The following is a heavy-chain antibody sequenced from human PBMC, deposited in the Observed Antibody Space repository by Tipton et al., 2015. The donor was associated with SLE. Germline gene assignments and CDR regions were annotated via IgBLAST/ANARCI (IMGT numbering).Heavy chain of an antibody. CDR3: SRTCSGGNCYSNFDY. V-gene: IGHV3-72*01. J-gene: IGHJ4*02. Sequence: SLRLSCAASGFTFSSYCMRWVRQAAGKGLEWVGRSRNKDNRYTTEYSASVTGRFTVSRDDSKNSLHLQLNSLKTEDTAVYYCSRTCSGGNCYSNFDYWGQGTLVTVSS. CDR2: SRNKDNRYTT. CDR1: GFTFSSYC. D-gene: IGHD2-15*01.